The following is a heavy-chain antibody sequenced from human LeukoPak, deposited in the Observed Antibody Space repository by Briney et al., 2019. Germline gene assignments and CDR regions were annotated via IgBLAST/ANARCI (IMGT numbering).Heavy chain of an antibody. Sequence: SETLSLTCTVSGGSISDYYWSWIRQPAGKGLEWIGRIYTSGSTNYNPSLKSRVTMSVDTSKNQFSLKLSSVTAADTAVYYCARDRGVYFPYYMDVWGKGTTVTVSS. J-gene: IGHJ6*03. V-gene: IGHV4-4*07. D-gene: IGHD2/OR15-2a*01. CDR3: ARDRGVYFPYYMDV. CDR2: IYTSGST. CDR1: GGSISDYY.